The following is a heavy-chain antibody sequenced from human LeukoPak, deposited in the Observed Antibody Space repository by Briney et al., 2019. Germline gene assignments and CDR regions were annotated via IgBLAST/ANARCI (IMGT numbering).Heavy chain of an antibody. Sequence: GGSLRLSCAASGFTFSSYGMHWVRQAPGKGLEWVAVIWYDGSNKYYADSVKGRFTISRDNSKNTLYLQMNSLRAEDTAVYYCARSPNYGDYSSVDYWGQGTPVTVSS. CDR2: IWYDGSNK. CDR1: GFTFSSYG. V-gene: IGHV3-33*01. J-gene: IGHJ4*02. CDR3: ARSPNYGDYSSVDY. D-gene: IGHD4-17*01.